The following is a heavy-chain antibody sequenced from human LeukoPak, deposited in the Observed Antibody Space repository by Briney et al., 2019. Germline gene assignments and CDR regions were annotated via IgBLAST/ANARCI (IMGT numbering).Heavy chain of an antibody. CDR2: INPYSESS. Sequence: ASVKVSCKASGYTFTTFHIHWVRQAPGQGLEWMGVINPYSESSTYSQKFQGRVTLTRDMSTTTSYMELSSLRSEDTAAYYCARDAIGSYLFDYWGQGTLVTVSS. CDR1: GYTFTTFH. J-gene: IGHJ4*02. CDR3: ARDAIGSYLFDY. D-gene: IGHD2-21*01. V-gene: IGHV1-46*01.